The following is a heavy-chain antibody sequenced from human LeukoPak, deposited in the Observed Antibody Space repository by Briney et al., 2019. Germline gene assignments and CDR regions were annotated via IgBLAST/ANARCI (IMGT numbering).Heavy chain of an antibody. CDR1: GGSISSSSYY. V-gene: IGHV4-39*07. Sequence: PSETLSLTCTVSGGSISSSSYYWGWIRQPPGKGLEWIGSIYYSGSTYYNPSLKSRVTISVDTSKNQFSLKLSSVTAADTAVYYCARPRGDYDSSGYYWGYYFDYWGQGTLVTVSS. D-gene: IGHD3-22*01. CDR3: ARPRGDYDSSGYYWGYYFDY. CDR2: IYYSGST. J-gene: IGHJ4*02.